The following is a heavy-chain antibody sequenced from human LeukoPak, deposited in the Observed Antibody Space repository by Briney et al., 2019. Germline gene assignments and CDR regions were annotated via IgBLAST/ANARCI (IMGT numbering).Heavy chain of an antibody. V-gene: IGHV3-30*02. Sequence: GGSLRLSCAASGFTFSSYGMHWVRQAPGKGLEWVAFKRYDGSATYYADSVKGRFTISRDNSNSMLYLQMNSLRAEDTAVYYCARGGIVVVPAAFDYWGQGTLVTVSS. CDR2: KRYDGSAT. CDR3: ARGGIVVVPAAFDY. CDR1: GFTFSSYG. D-gene: IGHD2-2*01. J-gene: IGHJ4*02.